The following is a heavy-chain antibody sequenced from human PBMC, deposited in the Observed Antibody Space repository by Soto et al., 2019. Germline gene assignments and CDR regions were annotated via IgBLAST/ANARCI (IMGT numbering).Heavy chain of an antibody. CDR1: GFTFSSYG. D-gene: IGHD1-26*01. V-gene: IGHV3-30*18. Sequence: QEQLVESGGGVVQPGRSLRLSCVASGFTFSSYGMHWVRQTPSKGLEWVSVISYDGSHTHYADSVRGRFSVSRDNSKSTVCLQMSTLRPDDTAVYYCAKDLGPPRGSYPDSWGPGTLVTVSS. J-gene: IGHJ4*02. CDR2: ISYDGSHT. CDR3: AKDLGPPRGSYPDS.